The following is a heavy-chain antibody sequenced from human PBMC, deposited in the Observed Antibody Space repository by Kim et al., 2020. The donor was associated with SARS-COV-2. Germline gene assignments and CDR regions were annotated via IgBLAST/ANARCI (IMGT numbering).Heavy chain of an antibody. V-gene: IGHV1-69*13. J-gene: IGHJ4*02. D-gene: IGHD4-17*01. CDR1: GGTFSSYA. CDR2: TIPIFGTA. CDR3: ASPTVTVVPYYFDY. Sequence: SVKVSCKASGGTFSSYAISWVRQAPGQGLEWMGGTIPIFGTANYAQKFQGRVTITADESTSTAYMELSSLRSEDTAVYYCASPTVTVVPYYFDYWGQGTLVTVSS.